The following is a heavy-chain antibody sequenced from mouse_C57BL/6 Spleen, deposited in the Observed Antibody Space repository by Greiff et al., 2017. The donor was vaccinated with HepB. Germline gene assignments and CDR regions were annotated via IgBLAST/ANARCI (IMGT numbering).Heavy chain of an antibody. Sequence: VQLKESGGGLVKPGGSLKLSCAASGFTFSSYAMSWVRQTPEKRLEWVATISDGGSYTYYPDNVKGRFTISRDNAKNNLYLQMSHLKSEDTAMYYCARNYYGSSYVGYYFDYWGQGTTLTVSS. J-gene: IGHJ2*01. CDR1: GFTFSSYA. CDR3: ARNYYGSSYVGYYFDY. V-gene: IGHV5-4*01. D-gene: IGHD1-1*01. CDR2: ISDGGSYT.